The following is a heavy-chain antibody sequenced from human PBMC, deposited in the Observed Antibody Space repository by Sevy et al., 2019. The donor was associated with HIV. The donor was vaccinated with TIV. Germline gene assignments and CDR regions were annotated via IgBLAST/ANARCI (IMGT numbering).Heavy chain of an antibody. J-gene: IGHJ4*02. CDR1: GYNFPNYG. CDR2: IYPGDSDV. Sequence: GESLKISCKGSGYNFPNYGIAWVRQMPGKDLEWMGIIYPGDSDVRYSPSFQGQVTFSADKSISTAYLQWSSLKASDSAIYYCARGVLASYFDYWGLGTLVTVSS. V-gene: IGHV5-51*01. CDR3: ARGVLASYFDY. D-gene: IGHD3-3*02.